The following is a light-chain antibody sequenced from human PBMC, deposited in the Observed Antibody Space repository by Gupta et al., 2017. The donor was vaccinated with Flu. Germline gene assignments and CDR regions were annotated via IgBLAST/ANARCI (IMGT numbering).Light chain of an antibody. CDR2: ATS. Sequence: PSSLSASVGDKVTISCWTSQNSSSYLNWYWQKPGKAPKRLMYATSTLESGVTARFSGGRLGTTFTLTISSMLAEDVATYYCRQTERAPWTFGQGTKVE. J-gene: IGKJ1*01. CDR3: RQTERAPWT. V-gene: IGKV1-39*01. CDR1: QNSSSY.